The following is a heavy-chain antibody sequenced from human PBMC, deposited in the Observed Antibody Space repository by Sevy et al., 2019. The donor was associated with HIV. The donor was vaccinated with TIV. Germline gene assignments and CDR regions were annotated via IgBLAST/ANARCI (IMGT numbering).Heavy chain of an antibody. CDR1: GFTFSSYA. J-gene: IGHJ4*02. V-gene: IGHV3-30*04. CDR3: ASHYYDSTGYYYPFDY. Sequence: GGSLRLSCTASGFTFSSYAMYWVRQAPGKGLEWVAVISIDGNNKDYADSVKGRFTISRDNSKNTLYLQMNSLRAEDTAVYYCASHYYDSTGYYYPFDYWGQGTLVTVSS. D-gene: IGHD3-22*01. CDR2: ISIDGNNK.